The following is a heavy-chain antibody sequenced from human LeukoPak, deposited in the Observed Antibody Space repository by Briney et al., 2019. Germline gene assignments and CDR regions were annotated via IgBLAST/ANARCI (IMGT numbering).Heavy chain of an antibody. J-gene: IGHJ3*02. D-gene: IGHD5-12*01. Sequence: SVKVSCKASGGTFSSYAISWVRQAPGQGLEWMGGIIPIFGTANYAQKFQGRVTITVDKSTSTAYMELSSLRSEDTAVYYCARDGYSGYVAAFDIWGQGTMVTVSS. V-gene: IGHV1-69*06. CDR3: ARDGYSGYVAAFDI. CDR2: IIPIFGTA. CDR1: GGTFSSYA.